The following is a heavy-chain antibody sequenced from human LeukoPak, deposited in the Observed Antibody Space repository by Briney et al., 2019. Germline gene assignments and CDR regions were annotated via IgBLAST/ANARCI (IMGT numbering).Heavy chain of an antibody. V-gene: IGHV3-23*01. J-gene: IGHJ3*02. CDR1: GFTFNIFA. CDR3: AKEWLDHNGIYDAFDI. D-gene: IGHD1-1*01. CDR2: IGSTET. Sequence: GGSLSLSCTASGFTFNIFAMSWVRQAPGKGLEWVSTIGSTETYYADSVKGRFTISRDNSKNTLYLQMNSLRAEDTAIYYCAKEWLDHNGIYDAFDIWGRGTLVTVSS.